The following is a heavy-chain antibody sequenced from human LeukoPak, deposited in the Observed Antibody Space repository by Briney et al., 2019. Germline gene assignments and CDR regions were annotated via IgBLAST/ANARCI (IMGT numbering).Heavy chain of an antibody. CDR1: GGSISSSSYY. CDR3: ARSIRGYSDVRGYMDV. CDR2: IYYSGST. V-gene: IGHV4-61*05. Sequence: EPSETLSLTCTVSGGSISSSSYYWGWIRQPPGKGLEWIGYIYYSGSTNYNPSLKSRVTISGDTSQNQFSLKLSSVTTADTAVYYCARSIRGYSDVRGYMDVWGKGTTVTVSS. D-gene: IGHD5-18*01. J-gene: IGHJ6*03.